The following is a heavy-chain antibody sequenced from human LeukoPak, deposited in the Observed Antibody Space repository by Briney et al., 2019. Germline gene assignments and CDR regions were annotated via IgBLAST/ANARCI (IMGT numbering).Heavy chain of an antibody. Sequence: ASVKVSCKASGYTFTGYYMHWVRQAPGQGLEWMGWINPNSGGTNYAQKFQGRVTMTRDTSISTAYMELSRLRSDDTAAYYCARDQYSSGWLNFDYWGQGTLVTVSS. V-gene: IGHV1-2*02. D-gene: IGHD6-19*01. CDR3: ARDQYSSGWLNFDY. CDR2: INPNSGGT. J-gene: IGHJ4*02. CDR1: GYTFTGYY.